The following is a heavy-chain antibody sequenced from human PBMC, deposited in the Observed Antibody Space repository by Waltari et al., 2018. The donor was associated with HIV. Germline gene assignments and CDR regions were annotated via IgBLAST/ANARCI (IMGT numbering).Heavy chain of an antibody. J-gene: IGHJ6*02. Sequence: QVQLQQWGAGLLKPSETLSLTCAVYGGSFSGYYWSWIRQPPGKGLEWIGDINHSGSTNYNPSLKSRVTISVDTSKNQFSLKLSSVTAADTAVYYCARGNTAMVGGMDVWGQGTTVTVSS. D-gene: IGHD5-18*01. V-gene: IGHV4-34*01. CDR3: ARGNTAMVGGMDV. CDR2: INHSGST. CDR1: GGSFSGYY.